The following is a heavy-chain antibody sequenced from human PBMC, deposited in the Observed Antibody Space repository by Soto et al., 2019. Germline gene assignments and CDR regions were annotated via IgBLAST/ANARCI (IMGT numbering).Heavy chain of an antibody. J-gene: IGHJ5*02. Sequence: SETLSLTCTVSCGSISSSSYYWGWIRQPPGKGLEWIGSIYYSGSTYYNPSLKSRVTISVDTSKNQFSLKLSSVTAADTAVYYCARQFNIVVVPAAIPSWFDPWGQGTLVTVS. CDR2: IYYSGST. CDR3: ARQFNIVVVPAAIPSWFDP. V-gene: IGHV4-39*01. D-gene: IGHD2-2*01. CDR1: CGSISSSSYY.